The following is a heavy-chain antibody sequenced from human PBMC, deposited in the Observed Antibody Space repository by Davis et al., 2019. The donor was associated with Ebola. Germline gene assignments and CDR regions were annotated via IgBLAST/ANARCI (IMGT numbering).Heavy chain of an antibody. CDR2: ISGSGGST. CDR3: AKDRPPYCGGDCYPGY. CDR1: GFTFSSYA. J-gene: IGHJ4*02. Sequence: PGGSLRLSCAASGFTFSSYAMSWVRQAPGKGLEWVSAISGSGGSTYYADSVKGRFTISRDNSKNTLYLQMNSLRAEGTAVYYCAKDRPPYCGGDCYPGYWGQGTLVTVSS. V-gene: IGHV3-23*01. D-gene: IGHD2-21*02.